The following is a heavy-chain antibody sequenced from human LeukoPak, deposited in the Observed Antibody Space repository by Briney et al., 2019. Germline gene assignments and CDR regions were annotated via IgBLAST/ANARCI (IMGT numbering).Heavy chain of an antibody. CDR3: ARVEDDGMDV. CDR1: GCSVSSGSYY. D-gene: IGHD1-1*01. J-gene: IGHJ6*02. Sequence: SETLSLPCTVSGCSVSSGSYYWSWVRQPPGKGLEWIGYIYYSGSTNYNPSLKSRVTISVDTSKNQFSLKLSSVTAADTAVYYCARVEDDGMDVWGQGTTVTVSS. V-gene: IGHV4-61*01. CDR2: IYYSGST.